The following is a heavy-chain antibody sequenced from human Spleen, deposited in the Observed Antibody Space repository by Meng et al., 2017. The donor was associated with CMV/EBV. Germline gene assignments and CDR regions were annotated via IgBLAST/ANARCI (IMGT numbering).Heavy chain of an antibody. CDR3: ARGIESAPEYFQH. CDR1: GGSISSYY. J-gene: IGHJ1*01. Sequence: QVPLEELRPGLVKPSEPLSLTCTASGGSISSYYWSWIRQPAGKGLGWIGRIYTSGSTNYNPSLKSRVTMSVDTSKNQFSLKLSSVTAADTAVYYCARGIESAPEYFQHWGQGTLVTVSS. CDR2: IYTSGST. V-gene: IGHV4-4*07.